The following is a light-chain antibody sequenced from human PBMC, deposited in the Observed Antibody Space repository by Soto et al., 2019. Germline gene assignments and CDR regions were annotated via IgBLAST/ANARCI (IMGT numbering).Light chain of an antibody. CDR3: SSFASSNTWV. J-gene: IGLJ3*02. Sequence: QSALTQPPSASGSPGQSVTISCTGTSSDVGAYNYVSWYQQHAGKAPKLVIYEGTKRPSGVPDRFSGSKSANTASLTVSGLQAEDEADYYCSSFASSNTWVFGGGTKVTVL. V-gene: IGLV2-8*01. CDR2: EGT. CDR1: SSDVGAYNY.